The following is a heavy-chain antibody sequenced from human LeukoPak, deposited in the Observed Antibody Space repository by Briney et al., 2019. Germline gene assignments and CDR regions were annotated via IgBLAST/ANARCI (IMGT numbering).Heavy chain of an antibody. CDR3: ARVMSDTSYRPFDS. D-gene: IGHD1-14*01. J-gene: IGHJ4*02. CDR1: GFTFSSYE. CDR2: INEDGTEK. Sequence: GGSLRLSCAASGFTFSSYEMNWVRQAPGKGPEWVANINEDGTEKRYGDPVKGRFTISRDNAKNSLYLRMNSLRADDTALYYCARVMSDTSYRPFDSWGQGTLVTVSS. V-gene: IGHV3-7*03.